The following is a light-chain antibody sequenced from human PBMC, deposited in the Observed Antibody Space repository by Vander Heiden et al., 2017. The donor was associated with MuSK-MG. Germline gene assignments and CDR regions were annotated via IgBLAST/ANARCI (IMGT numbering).Light chain of an antibody. J-gene: IGLJ3*02. CDR3: GTWDSSRSAAV. Sequence: QSVLTQPPSVSAAPGEKVTISCPGSNTNIGNNYVSWYQHRTGTAPKLLIYDNSKRPSGIPDRFSGSRSGTSATLDTTGLQTGDEADYYCGTWDSSRSAAVFGGGTKLTVL. CDR1: NTNIGNNY. CDR2: DNS. V-gene: IGLV1-51*01.